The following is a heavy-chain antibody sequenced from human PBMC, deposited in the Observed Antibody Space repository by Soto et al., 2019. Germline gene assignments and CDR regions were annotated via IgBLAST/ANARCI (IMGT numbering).Heavy chain of an antibody. D-gene: IGHD3-3*01. V-gene: IGHV3-33*01. CDR2: IWYDGSNK. J-gene: IGHJ3*02. Sequence: GGSLRLSCAASGFTFSSYGMHWVRQAPGKGLEWVAVIWYDGSNKYYADSVKGRFTISRDNSKNTLYLQMNSLRAEDTAVYYWARVRFNTGDAFDIWGQGTMVTVSS. CDR3: ARVRFNTGDAFDI. CDR1: GFTFSSYG.